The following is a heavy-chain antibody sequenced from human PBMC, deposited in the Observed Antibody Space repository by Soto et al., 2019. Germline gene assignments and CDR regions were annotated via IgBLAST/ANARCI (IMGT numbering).Heavy chain of an antibody. J-gene: IGHJ3*02. CDR2: IYSSGNT. Sequence: PSETLSLTXTVSGDYISSYHWSWIRQPPGKGLEWVGFIYSSGNTHYNPSLKSRVTISTDTSKNQFSLKLTSVTAADTAVYYCARAAVPATCCAFDIWGQGTMVT. CDR1: GDYISSYH. V-gene: IGHV4-59*01. CDR3: ARAAVPATCCAFDI. D-gene: IGHD1-26*01.